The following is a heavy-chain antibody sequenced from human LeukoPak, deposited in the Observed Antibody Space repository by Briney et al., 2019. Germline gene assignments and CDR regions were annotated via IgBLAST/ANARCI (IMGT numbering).Heavy chain of an antibody. J-gene: IGHJ4*02. CDR3: AASNVLRYFDWHY. CDR2: INPSGGST. V-gene: IGHV1-46*01. D-gene: IGHD3-9*01. Sequence: ASVKVSCKASGYTFTSYYMHWVRQAPGRGLEWMGVINPSGGSTSYAQKFQGRVTMTRDMSTSTVYMELSSLRSEDTAVYYCAASNVLRYFDWHYWGQGTLVTVSS. CDR1: GYTFTSYY.